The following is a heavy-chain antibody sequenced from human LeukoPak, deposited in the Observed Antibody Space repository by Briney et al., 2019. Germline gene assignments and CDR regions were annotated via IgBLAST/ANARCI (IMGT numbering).Heavy chain of an antibody. Sequence: PGGSLRLSCAASGFTFSGSAIHWVRQASGKGLEWVARIKTKAESYATAYVASVQGRFTISRDDSKNTAYLQMDSLKTEDTAMYYCTRLSGGNSDSYYYGLDVWGQGTTVTVSS. CDR3: TRLSGGNSDSYYYGLDV. D-gene: IGHD4-23*01. J-gene: IGHJ6*02. V-gene: IGHV3-73*01. CDR2: IKTKAESYAT. CDR1: GFTFSGSA.